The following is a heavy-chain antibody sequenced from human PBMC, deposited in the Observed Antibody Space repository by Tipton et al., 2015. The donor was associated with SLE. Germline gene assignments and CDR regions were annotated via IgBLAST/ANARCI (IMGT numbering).Heavy chain of an antibody. CDR2: IYHSGST. CDR1: GGSISSGGYS. D-gene: IGHD2-15*01. CDR3: ARVSRMVALDY. Sequence: TLSLTCAVSGGSISSGGYSWSWIRQPPGKGLEWIGYIYHSGSTYYNPSLKSRVTISVDRSKNQFSLKLSSVTAADTAVYYCARVSRMVALDYWGQGTLVTVSS. J-gene: IGHJ4*02. V-gene: IGHV4-30-2*01.